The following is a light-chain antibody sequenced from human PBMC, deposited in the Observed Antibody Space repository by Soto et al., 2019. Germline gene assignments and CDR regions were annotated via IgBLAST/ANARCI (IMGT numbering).Light chain of an antibody. Sequence: DIQMTQSPSSLSASVGDRVTITCQASQDISNYLNWYQQKPGKAPKLLIYDASNLETGVPSRFSGSGSGTDFTFTISSRQPEDIETYYCQQYDNLLALTFGGGTKVEIK. CDR1: QDISNY. CDR3: QQYDNLLALT. CDR2: DAS. V-gene: IGKV1-33*01. J-gene: IGKJ4*01.